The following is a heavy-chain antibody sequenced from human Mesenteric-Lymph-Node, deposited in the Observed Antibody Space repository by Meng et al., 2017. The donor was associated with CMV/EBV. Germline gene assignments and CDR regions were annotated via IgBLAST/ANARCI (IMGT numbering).Heavy chain of an antibody. CDR2: IYYSGST. CDR1: GGSVSSGPYY. J-gene: IGHJ5*02. CDR3: ARGGVAGHHGFDP. V-gene: IGHV4-61*01. Sequence: SETLSLTCTVSGGSVSSGPYYWSWIRQPPGKGLEWIGYIYYSGSTNYNPSLKSRVTISVDTSKNQFSLKLSSVTAADTAVYYCARGGVAGHHGFDPWGQGTLVTVSS. D-gene: IGHD6-19*01.